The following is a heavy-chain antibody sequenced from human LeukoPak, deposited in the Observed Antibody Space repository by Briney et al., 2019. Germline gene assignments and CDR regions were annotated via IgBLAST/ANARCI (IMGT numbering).Heavy chain of an antibody. CDR2: INPSADST. Sequence: ASVKVSCKASGYTFTSYYMHWVRQAPGQGLEWMGIINPSADSTNYAQKFQGRVTMTRDMSTSTVYMDLSSLTSEDTAMYYCARGHPSATGYSSGWYFHYWGQGTLVTVSS. D-gene: IGHD6-19*01. CDR1: GYTFTSYY. J-gene: IGHJ4*02. V-gene: IGHV1-46*01. CDR3: ARGHPSATGYSSGWYFHY.